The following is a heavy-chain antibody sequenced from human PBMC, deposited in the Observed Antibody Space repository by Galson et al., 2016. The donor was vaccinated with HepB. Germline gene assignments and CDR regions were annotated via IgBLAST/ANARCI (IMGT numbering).Heavy chain of an antibody. CDR2: IFPSDPDT. Sequence: QSGAEVKKPGESMKISCTTSGYSFDNYWIGWVRQMPGKGLEWLGIIFPSDPDTRYSPSFQGQVTISADRSVRTAYLQWNNLKASDTAMYYCARFDVDTVMGRPFDPWGQGTLVIVSS. J-gene: IGHJ5*02. D-gene: IGHD5-18*01. CDR3: ARFDVDTVMGRPFDP. V-gene: IGHV5-51*01. CDR1: GYSFDNYW.